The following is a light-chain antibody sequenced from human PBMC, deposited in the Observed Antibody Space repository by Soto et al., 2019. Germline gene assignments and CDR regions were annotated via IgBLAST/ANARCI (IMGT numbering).Light chain of an antibody. V-gene: IGKV1-39*01. Sequence: DIQMTQSPSSLSASVGDRVTITCRASQSIYSSLNWYHQKPGKAPKLLIYAASNLQSGVPSRFSGSGSGTDFTLSISSLQPEDFATYYCQQSYSAPHTFGQGTKLEL. J-gene: IGKJ2*01. CDR1: QSIYSS. CDR3: QQSYSAPHT. CDR2: AAS.